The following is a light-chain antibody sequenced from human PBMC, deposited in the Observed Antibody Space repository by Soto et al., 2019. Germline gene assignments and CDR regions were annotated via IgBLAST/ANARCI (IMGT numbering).Light chain of an antibody. J-gene: IGKJ5*01. V-gene: IGKV3-20*01. CDR3: QQYGSPLT. CDR2: GAS. Sequence: EIVLTQSPGTLSLSPGERATLSCRASQSVSSSYLARYQQKPGQAPRLLIYGASSRATGIPDRFSGSGSETDFPLTISRLEPEDFAVYYCQQYGSPLTFGQGTRLEIK. CDR1: QSVSSSY.